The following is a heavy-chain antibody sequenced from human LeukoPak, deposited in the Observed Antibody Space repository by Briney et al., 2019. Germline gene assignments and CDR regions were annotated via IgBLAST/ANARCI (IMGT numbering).Heavy chain of an antibody. CDR2: MKQDGSEK. CDR1: GFTFSNYW. D-gene: IGHD1-26*01. Sequence: GGSLRLSCAAYGFTFSNYWMSWVRQAPGKGLEWVAKMKQDGSEKYYVDSVKGRFTISRDNAKNSMYLQMNSLRAEDTAVYYCVRDRDKYSYSDYWGQGTLVTVSS. J-gene: IGHJ4*02. CDR3: VRDRDKYSYSDY. V-gene: IGHV3-7*01.